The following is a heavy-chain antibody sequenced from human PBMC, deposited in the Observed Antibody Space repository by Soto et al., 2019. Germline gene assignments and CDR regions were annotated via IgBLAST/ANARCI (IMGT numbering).Heavy chain of an antibody. D-gene: IGHD3-22*01. Sequence: PSETLSLTCAVYGGSFSGYYWSWIRQPPGKGLEWIGEINHSGSTNYNPSLKSRVTISVDTSKNQFSLKLSSVTAADTAVYYCAGSYYDSSGYYRKYFDYWGQGTLVTVSS. CDR2: INHSGST. CDR1: GGSFSGYY. J-gene: IGHJ4*02. CDR3: AGSYYDSSGYYRKYFDY. V-gene: IGHV4-34*01.